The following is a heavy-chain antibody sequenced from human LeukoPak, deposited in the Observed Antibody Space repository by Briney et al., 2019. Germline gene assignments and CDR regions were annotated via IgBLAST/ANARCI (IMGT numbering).Heavy chain of an antibody. CDR1: GGSISSSSYY. J-gene: IGHJ4*02. Sequence: SETLSLTCTVSGGSISSSSYYWGWIRQPAGKGLEWIGRIYTSGSTNYNPSLKSRVTISVDTSKNQFSLKLSSVTAADTAVYYCARHPCSGGRCRPFDYWGQGTLVTVSS. CDR3: ARHPCSGGRCRPFDY. CDR2: IYTSGST. V-gene: IGHV4-61*02. D-gene: IGHD2-15*01.